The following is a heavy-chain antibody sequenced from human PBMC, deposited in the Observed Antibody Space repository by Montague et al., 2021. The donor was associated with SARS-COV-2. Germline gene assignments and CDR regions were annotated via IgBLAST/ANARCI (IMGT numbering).Heavy chain of an antibody. CDR3: AKSLRGVGTTGTDF. V-gene: IGHV3-23*01. D-gene: IGHD1-1*01. CDR1: GFSFSSCG. J-gene: IGHJ4*02. CDR2: INYVATHK. Sequence: SLRLSCAASGFSFSSCGMYWVRRAPGKGLEWVSSINYVATHKNYADSVRGRFTISRDDSTNTVYLQMDSLRGDDTAIYYCAKSLRGVGTTGTDFWGQGTLVTVSP.